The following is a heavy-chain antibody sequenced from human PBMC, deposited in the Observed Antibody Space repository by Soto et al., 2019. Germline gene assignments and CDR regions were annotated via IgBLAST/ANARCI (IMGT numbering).Heavy chain of an antibody. D-gene: IGHD3-22*01. CDR1: GFTFSSYG. V-gene: IGHV3-33*01. Sequence: QVQLVESGGGVVQPGRSLRLSCAASGFTFSSYGMHWVRQAPGKGLEWVAVIWYDGSNKYYADSVKGRFTISRDNSKNTLYLQMNSLRAEDTAVYYCARGGHYYDSSGYLVRGFTHFDYWGQGTLVTVSS. CDR3: ARGGHYYDSSGYLVRGFTHFDY. J-gene: IGHJ4*02. CDR2: IWYDGSNK.